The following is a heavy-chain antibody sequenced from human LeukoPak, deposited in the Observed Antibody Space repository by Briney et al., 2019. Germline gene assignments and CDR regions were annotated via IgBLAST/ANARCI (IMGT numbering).Heavy chain of an antibody. V-gene: IGHV3-23*01. CDR3: GKALRSGGHGDAFDI. D-gene: IGHD3-16*01. CDR1: GFTFSSYA. CDR2: ISGSGGST. J-gene: IGHJ3*02. Sequence: GGSLRLSCAASGFTFSSYAMSWVRQAPGKGLEWVAAISGSGGSTYYADSVKGRFTISRDNSKNTLYLQMNSLRAEDTAVYYCGKALRSGGHGDAFDIWGQGTMVTVSS.